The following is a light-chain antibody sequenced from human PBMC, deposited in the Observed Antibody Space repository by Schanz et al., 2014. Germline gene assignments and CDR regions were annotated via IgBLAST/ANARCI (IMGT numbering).Light chain of an antibody. CDR3: CSYAGSSTSVV. CDR1: NSDVGSYNL. Sequence: QSALTQPASVSGSPGQSITISCTGTNSDVGSYNLVSWYQQYPGKAPKLIIYEGSSRFSGSKSGNTASLTISGLQAEDEADYYCCSYAGSSTSVVFGGGTKLTVL. J-gene: IGLJ2*01. V-gene: IGLV2-23*01. CDR2: EG.